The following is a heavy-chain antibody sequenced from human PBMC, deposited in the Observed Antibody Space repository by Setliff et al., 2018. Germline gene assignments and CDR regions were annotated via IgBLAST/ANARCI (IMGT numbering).Heavy chain of an antibody. V-gene: IGHV4-61*10. CDR2: VYYSGYT. CDR1: GGSISSGSYY. Sequence: SETLSLTCTVSGGSISSGSYYWSWIRQSAGKGLEWIGSVYYSGYTYYKPSLQSRVTMSVDTSKNQFSLKLTSVTAADTAVYYCARVDFTMIQEVIGHWGQGTLVTVSS. CDR3: ARVDFTMIQEVIGH. J-gene: IGHJ1*01. D-gene: IGHD3-10*01.